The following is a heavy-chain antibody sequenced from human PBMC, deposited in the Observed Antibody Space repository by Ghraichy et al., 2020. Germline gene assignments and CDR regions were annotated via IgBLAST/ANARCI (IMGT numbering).Heavy chain of an antibody. CDR1: GFKFSSYW. V-gene: IGHV3-7*04. D-gene: IGHD5-12*01. J-gene: IGHJ4*02. CDR2: IDAGEQ. CDR3: ARNRMYGGHGAGIFDF. Sequence: SCAASGFKFSSYWMSWVRQAPGKGLEWVANIDAGEQYYVDSVKGRFAISRDNAKNSLHLQMNSLRAEDTAVYYCARNRMYGGHGAGIFDFWGQGTLVTVST.